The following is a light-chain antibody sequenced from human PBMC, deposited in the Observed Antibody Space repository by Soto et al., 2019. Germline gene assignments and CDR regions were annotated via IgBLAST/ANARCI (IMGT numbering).Light chain of an antibody. CDR3: QLHDQWWT. J-gene: IGKJ1*01. V-gene: IGKV3-15*01. CDR2: GAS. Sequence: EMVMTQSPATLSVSLGERATLSCSASQSVSTKLVWYQQKPGQAPRLLIYGASTRATGIPARISGSGAGTEFTLAISSRQSEVFVVYYCQLHDQWWTFGQGTKGEIK. CDR1: QSVSTK.